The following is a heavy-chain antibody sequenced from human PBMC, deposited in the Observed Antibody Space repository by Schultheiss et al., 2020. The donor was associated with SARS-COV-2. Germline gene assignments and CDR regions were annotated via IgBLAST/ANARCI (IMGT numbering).Heavy chain of an antibody. J-gene: IGHJ6*02. Sequence: SETLSLTCAVSGGSISSSNWWSWVRQPPGKGLEWIGEINHSGSTKYNPSLKSRVTISLDTSKNQFSLKLSSVTAADTAVYYCATWDLGYYGMDVWGQGTTVTVSS. D-gene: IGHD1-26*01. CDR2: INHSGST. CDR1: GGSISSSNW. CDR3: ATWDLGYYGMDV. V-gene: IGHV4-4*02.